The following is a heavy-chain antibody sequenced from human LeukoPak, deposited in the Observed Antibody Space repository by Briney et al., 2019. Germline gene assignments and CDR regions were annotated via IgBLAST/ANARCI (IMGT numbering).Heavy chain of an antibody. CDR1: GGSINSSSSYY. CDR3: ARLPMAMGVFDY. V-gene: IGHV4-39*01. Sequence: SETLSLTCAVSGGSINSSSSYYWGWIRQPPGKGLGWIGSIYYSGITYHNPSLKSRVTISVDTSKNQFSLKLSSVTAADTAVYYCARLPMAMGVFDYWGQGTLVTVSS. CDR2: IYYSGIT. J-gene: IGHJ4*02. D-gene: IGHD3-10*01.